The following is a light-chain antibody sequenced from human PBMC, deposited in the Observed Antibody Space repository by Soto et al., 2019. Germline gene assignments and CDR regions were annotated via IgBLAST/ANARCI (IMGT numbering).Light chain of an antibody. CDR1: QSISSY. V-gene: IGKV1-39*01. J-gene: IGKJ2*01. CDR3: HQYKSYTPYT. CDR2: AAS. Sequence: DIQMTQSPSSLSASVGDRVTITCRASQSISSYLNWYQQKPGKAPKLLIYAASSLQSGVPSRFSGSGSGTEFTLTISSLQPDDFGTYYCHQYKSYTPYTIGQGTKVEIK.